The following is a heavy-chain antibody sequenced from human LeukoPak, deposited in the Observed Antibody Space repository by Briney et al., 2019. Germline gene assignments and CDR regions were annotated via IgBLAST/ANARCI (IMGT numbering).Heavy chain of an antibody. J-gene: IGHJ4*02. V-gene: IGHV1-69*05. D-gene: IGHD1-26*01. CDR1: GGTFSSYA. Sequence: SVKVSCKASGGTFSSYAISWVRQAPGQGLEWMGGIIPIFGTANYAQKFQGRVTMTRDTSTSTVYMELSSLRSEDTAVHYCARGGATTLDYWGQGTLVTVSS. CDR2: IIPIFGTA. CDR3: ARGGATTLDY.